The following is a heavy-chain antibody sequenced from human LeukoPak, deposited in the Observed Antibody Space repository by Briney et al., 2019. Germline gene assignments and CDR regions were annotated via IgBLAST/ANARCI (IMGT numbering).Heavy chain of an antibody. V-gene: IGHV3-23*01. J-gene: IGHJ3*02. CDR3: AKDLGVVVVVAATARAFDI. Sequence: PGVSLRLSCAASGFTFSSYAMSWVRQAPGKGLEWVSAISGSGGSTYYADSVKGRFTISRDNSKNTLYLQMNSLRAEDTAVYYCAKDLGVVVVVAATARAFDIWGQGTMVTVSS. D-gene: IGHD2-15*01. CDR2: ISGSGGST. CDR1: GFTFSSYA.